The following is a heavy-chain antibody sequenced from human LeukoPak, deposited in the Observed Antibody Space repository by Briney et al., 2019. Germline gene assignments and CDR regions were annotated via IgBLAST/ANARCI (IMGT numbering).Heavy chain of an antibody. CDR3: ARDEWFGELMNYYYYGMDV. CDR1: GFTFSSYW. Sequence: GGSLRLSCTASGFTFSSYWMHWVRQAPGKGLEWVAVISYDGSNKYYADSVKGRFTISRDNSKNTLYLQMNSLRAEDTAVYYCARDEWFGELMNYYYYGMDVWGKGTTVTVSS. CDR2: ISYDGSNK. J-gene: IGHJ6*04. V-gene: IGHV3-30*03. D-gene: IGHD3-10*01.